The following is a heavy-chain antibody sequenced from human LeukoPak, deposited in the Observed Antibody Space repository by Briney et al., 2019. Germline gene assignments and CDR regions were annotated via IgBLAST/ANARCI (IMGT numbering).Heavy chain of an antibody. V-gene: IGHV3-53*01. Sequence: GSLRLSCGASGFSVSSTYMNWVRQAPGKGLEWVSSIYRDGTIYYGDSVKGRFTVSRDNSKNTLYLQMNSLRDEDTAVYYSARDQGVGHYFDQWGQGTLVTVSS. CDR3: ARDQGVGHYFDQ. CDR1: GFSVSSTY. D-gene: IGHD3-10*01. J-gene: IGHJ4*02. CDR2: IYRDGTI.